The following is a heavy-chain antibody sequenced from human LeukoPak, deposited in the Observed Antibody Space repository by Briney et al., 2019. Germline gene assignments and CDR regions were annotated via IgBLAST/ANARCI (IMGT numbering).Heavy chain of an antibody. CDR2: IYTSGST. CDR3: ARTRYDYVWGSPFDP. Sequence: SETLSLTCTVSGGSISSYYWSWIRQPPGKGLEGIGYIYTSGSTNYNPSLKSRLTISVDTSKNQFSLKLSSVTAADTAVYYCARTRYDYVWGSPFDPWGQGTLVTVSS. V-gene: IGHV4-4*09. D-gene: IGHD3-16*01. CDR1: GGSISSYY. J-gene: IGHJ5*02.